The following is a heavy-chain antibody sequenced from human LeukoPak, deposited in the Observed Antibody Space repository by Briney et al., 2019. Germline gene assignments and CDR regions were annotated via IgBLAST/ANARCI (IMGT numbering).Heavy chain of an antibody. CDR2: ISRSSSYR. CDR3: ARASY. CDR1: GFTFSNAW. J-gene: IGHJ4*02. Sequence: GGSLRLSCAASGFTFSNAWMSWVRQAPGKGLEWVSSISRSSSYRNYADSVKGRFTISRDNARNSLYLQMNSLTAEDSAVYYCARASYYGQGTLVTVSS. V-gene: IGHV3-21*01.